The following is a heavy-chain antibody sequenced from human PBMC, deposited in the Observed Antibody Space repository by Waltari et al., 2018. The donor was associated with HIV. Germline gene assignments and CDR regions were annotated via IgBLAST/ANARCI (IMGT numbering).Heavy chain of an antibody. CDR1: GYTFTGDY. Sequence: QVQLVQSGAEVKKPGASVKVSCKASGYTFTGDYMHWVRQAPGQGLEWMGRINPNSGGTNYAQKFQGRVTMTRDTSISTAYMGLSRLRSYDTAVYYCARVEMATKFFDYWGQGTLVTVSS. V-gene: IGHV1-2*06. CDR3: ARVEMATKFFDY. D-gene: IGHD5-12*01. CDR2: INPNSGGT. J-gene: IGHJ4*02.